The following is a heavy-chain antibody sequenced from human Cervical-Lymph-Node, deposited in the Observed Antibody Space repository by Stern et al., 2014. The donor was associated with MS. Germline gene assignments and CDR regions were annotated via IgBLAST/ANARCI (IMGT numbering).Heavy chain of an antibody. CDR1: GFSLNTDGVA. CDR3: AHRRTAFYFFDY. Sequence: QVTLKESGPALVKPTQSLTLTCTFSGFSLNTDGVAVGWIRQPPGKSPEWLAVIFWGDEKKYSPSLQTRLAISMDTSKNQVVLNMANMDPLDTGTYYCAHRRTAFYFFDYWGQGILVTVSS. V-gene: IGHV2-5*02. J-gene: IGHJ4*02. CDR2: IFWGDEK. D-gene: IGHD3-10*01.